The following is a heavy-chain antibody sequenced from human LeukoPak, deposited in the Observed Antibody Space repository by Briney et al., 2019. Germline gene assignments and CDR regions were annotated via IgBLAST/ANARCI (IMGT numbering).Heavy chain of an antibody. V-gene: IGHV4-59*01. J-gene: IGHJ4*02. Sequence: SETLSLTCSVSGGSISTFYWSWIRQPPGKGLEWIGYIDYSGNTNYNPSLKSRVTISVDTSKNQFSLKLSSVTAADTAVYYCARGGRGYSYEIDYWGQGTLVTVSS. D-gene: IGHD5-18*01. CDR3: ARGGRGYSYEIDY. CDR1: GGSISTFY. CDR2: IDYSGNT.